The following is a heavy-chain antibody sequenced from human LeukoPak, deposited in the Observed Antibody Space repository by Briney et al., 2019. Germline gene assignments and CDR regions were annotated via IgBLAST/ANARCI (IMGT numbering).Heavy chain of an antibody. J-gene: IGHJ4*02. V-gene: IGHV1-2*02. CDR1: GYTFTGSY. CDR3: ASAPRSSSGSWADY. CDR2: VNPNSGGT. D-gene: IGHD3-10*01. Sequence: GASVKVSCKASGYTFTGSYMHWVRQAPGQGLEWMGWVNPNSGGTNYAQKFQGRVTMTRDTSISTAYMELSRLRSDDTAVYYCASAPRSSSGSWADYWGQGTLVTVSS.